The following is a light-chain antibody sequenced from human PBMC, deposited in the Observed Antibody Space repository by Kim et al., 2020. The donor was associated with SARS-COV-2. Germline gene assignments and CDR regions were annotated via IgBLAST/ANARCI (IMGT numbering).Light chain of an antibody. Sequence: QPVLTQSHSASASLGASVKLTCTLSSGHSRNAIAWHQQQPERGPRYLMKLNSDGSHTKGDGIPDRFSGSSSGAERYLAISSLQSEDEADYYCQTCDTGIHVFGGGTQLSVL. V-gene: IGLV4-69*01. CDR3: QTCDTGIHV. J-gene: IGLJ3*02. CDR1: SGHSRNA. CDR2: LNSDGSH.